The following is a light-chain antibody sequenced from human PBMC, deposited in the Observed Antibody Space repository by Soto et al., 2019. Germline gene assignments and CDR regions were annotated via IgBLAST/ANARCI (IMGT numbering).Light chain of an antibody. CDR3: QPYNNLPL. V-gene: IGKV3-15*01. CDR2: GAS. CDR1: QSVSSN. Sequence: TQSTAILSVSPGKRRTLPCRASQSVSSNLAWLQQKPGPDPGXLIYGASTRATGIPARFIGRWSGTEFTLTISILASEVFGYDYWQPYNNLPLFGEGTKV. J-gene: IGKJ1*01.